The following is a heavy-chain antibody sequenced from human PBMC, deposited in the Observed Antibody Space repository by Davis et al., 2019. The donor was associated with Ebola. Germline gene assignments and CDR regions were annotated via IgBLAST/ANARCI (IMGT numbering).Heavy chain of an antibody. Sequence: PGGSLRLSCAASGFTFRNYGMHWVRQAPGKGLEWVAIISSDGENKKYADSVKGRFTISRDNSKTMLYLEMKSLRAGDTAVYFCAKAIATMGYYLDYWGQGTLVPVSS. CDR3: AKAIATMGYYLDY. CDR2: ISSDGENK. CDR1: GFTFRNYG. D-gene: IGHD3-10*01. V-gene: IGHV3-30*18. J-gene: IGHJ4*02.